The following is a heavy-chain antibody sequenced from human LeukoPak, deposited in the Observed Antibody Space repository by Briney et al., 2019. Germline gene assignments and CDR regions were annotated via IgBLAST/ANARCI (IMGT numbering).Heavy chain of an antibody. CDR2: ISGSGGST. Sequence: GGSLRLSCAASGLTFSSYAMSWVRQAPGKGLEWVSAISGSGGSTYYADSVKGRFTISRDNSKNTLYLQMNSLRAEDTAVYYCAKVENPYSGYDFDYWGQGTLVTVSS. CDR3: AKVENPYSGYDFDY. CDR1: GLTFSSYA. J-gene: IGHJ4*02. D-gene: IGHD5-12*01. V-gene: IGHV3-23*01.